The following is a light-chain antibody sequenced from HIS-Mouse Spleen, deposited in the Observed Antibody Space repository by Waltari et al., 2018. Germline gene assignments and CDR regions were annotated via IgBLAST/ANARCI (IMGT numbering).Light chain of an antibody. CDR1: SLRSDY. CDR3: NSRDSSGNHLV. Sequence: SSELTQDPAVSVALGQTVRITCQGDSLRSDYVSWYQQKPGQAPVLVIYGKNNRPSGIPDRFSGSSAGNTASLTITGAQAEDEADYYCNSRDSSGNHLVFGGGTKLTVL. CDR2: GKN. J-gene: IGLJ2*01. V-gene: IGLV3-19*01.